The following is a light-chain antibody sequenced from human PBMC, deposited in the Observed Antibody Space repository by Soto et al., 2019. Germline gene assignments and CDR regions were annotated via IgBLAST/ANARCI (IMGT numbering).Light chain of an antibody. V-gene: IGLV2-14*03. Sequence: QSALTQPASVSGSPGQSITISCTGTSSDVGGYNYVSWYQQHPGKAPKVMIYDVSHRPSWVSNRFSGSKSGNTASLTISGLQPEDEADYYCSSHTTSSTLYYVFGTGTKLTVL. J-gene: IGLJ1*01. CDR1: SSDVGGYNY. CDR2: DVS. CDR3: SSHTTSSTLYYV.